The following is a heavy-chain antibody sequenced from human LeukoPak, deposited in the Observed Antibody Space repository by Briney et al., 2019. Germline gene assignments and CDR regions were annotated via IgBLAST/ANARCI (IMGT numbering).Heavy chain of an antibody. Sequence: KSGGSLRLSCAASGFTFSSYSMNWVRQAPGKGLEWVLSIISSSYIYYADSVKGRFTISRDNAKNSLYLQMNSLRAEDTAVYYCARLLWFGEPPFDYWGQGTLVTVSS. CDR2: IISSSYI. CDR3: ARLLWFGEPPFDY. D-gene: IGHD3-10*01. CDR1: GFTFSSYS. J-gene: IGHJ4*02. V-gene: IGHV3-21*01.